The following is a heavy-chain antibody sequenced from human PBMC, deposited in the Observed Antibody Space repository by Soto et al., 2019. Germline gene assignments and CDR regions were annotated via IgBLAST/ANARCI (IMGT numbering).Heavy chain of an antibody. D-gene: IGHD6-19*01. J-gene: IGHJ5*02. CDR2: ISYDGSNK. CDR3: ARDAMWLVRGWFDP. V-gene: IGHV3-30-3*01. Sequence: QVQLVESGGGVVQPGRSLRLSCAASGFTFSSYAMHWVHQAPGKGLEWVAVISYDGSNKYYADSVKGRFTISRDNSKNTLYLQMNSLRAEDTAVYYCARDAMWLVRGWFDPWGQGTLVTVSS. CDR1: GFTFSSYA.